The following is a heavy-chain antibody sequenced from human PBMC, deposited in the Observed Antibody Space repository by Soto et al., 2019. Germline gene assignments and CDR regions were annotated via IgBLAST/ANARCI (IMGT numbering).Heavy chain of an antibody. CDR1: GGSISSSNW. CDR3: ARVLGSGSYPYYYYYGMDV. D-gene: IGHD3-10*01. J-gene: IGHJ6*02. CDR2: IYHTGST. V-gene: IGHV4-4*02. Sequence: QVQLQESGPGLAKPSGTLSLTCAVSGGSISSSNWWSWVRQPPGKGLEWIGEIYHTGSTNYNPSLKSRVTISVDKSKNQFSLKLSSVTAADTAVYYCARVLGSGSYPYYYYYGMDVWGQGTTVTVSS.